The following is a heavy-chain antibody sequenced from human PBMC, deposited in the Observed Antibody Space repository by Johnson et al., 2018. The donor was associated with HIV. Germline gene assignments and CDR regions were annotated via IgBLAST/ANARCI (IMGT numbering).Heavy chain of an antibody. D-gene: IGHD2-8*01. CDR1: GFTFSSYD. CDR2: IGTAGDT. J-gene: IGHJ3*02. Sequence: VQLVESGGGLVQPGGSLRLSCAASGFTFSSYDMHWVRQATGKGLEWVSAIGTAGDTYYPGSVKGRFTISRDNAKSTLYLQMNSLRAEDTAVYYCARDNGVAFDIWGPGTMVTVSS. CDR3: ARDNGVAFDI. V-gene: IGHV3-13*01.